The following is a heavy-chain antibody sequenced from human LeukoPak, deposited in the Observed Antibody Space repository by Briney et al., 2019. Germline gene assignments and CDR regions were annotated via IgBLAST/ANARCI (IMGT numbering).Heavy chain of an antibody. CDR1: GFTFGDYA. J-gene: IGHJ4*02. D-gene: IGHD3-10*01. V-gene: IGHV3-49*03. CDR3: TRLNYGSGSFPPNY. CDR2: IRSKAYGGTT. Sequence: PGGSLRLSCTASGFTFGDYAMSWFRQAPGKGLEWVGFIRSKAYGGTTEYAASVKGRFTISRDDSKSIAYLQMDSLKTEDTAVYYCTRLNYGSGSFPPNYWGQGTLVTVSS.